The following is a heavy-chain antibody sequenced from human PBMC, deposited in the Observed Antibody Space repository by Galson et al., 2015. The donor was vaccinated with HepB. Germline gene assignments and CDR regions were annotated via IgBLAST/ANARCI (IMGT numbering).Heavy chain of an antibody. V-gene: IGHV1-69*13. D-gene: IGHD3-9*01. CDR2: IIPIFGTA. J-gene: IGHJ6*02. CDR3: ARRGDYDILTGSRGPRYYYYYGMDV. CDR1: GGTFSSYA. Sequence: SVKVSCKASGGTFSSYAISWVRQAPGQGLEWMGGIIPIFGTANYAQKFQGRVTITADESTSTAYMELGSLRSEDTAVYYCARRGDYDILTGSRGPRYYYYYGMDVWGQGTTVTVSS.